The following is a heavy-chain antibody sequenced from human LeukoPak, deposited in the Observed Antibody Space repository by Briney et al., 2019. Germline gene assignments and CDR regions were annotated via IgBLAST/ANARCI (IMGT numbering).Heavy chain of an antibody. D-gene: IGHD6-25*01. CDR1: GGSISSYY. V-gene: IGHV4-59*08. CDR2: IYNSGST. J-gene: IGHJ5*02. CDR3: ARGRRQNWFDP. Sequence: PSETLSLTCTVSGGSISSYYWSWIRQPPGKGLEWIGYIYNSGSTNYNPSLKSRVTISVDTSKNQFSLKLSSVTAADTAVYYCARGRRQNWFDPWGQGTLVTVSS.